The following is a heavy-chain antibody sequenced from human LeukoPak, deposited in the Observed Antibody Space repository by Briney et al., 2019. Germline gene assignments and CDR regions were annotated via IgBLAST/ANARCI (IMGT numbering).Heavy chain of an antibody. CDR1: GFTFSSYA. CDR3: VKDGEYSSSWYDY. D-gene: IGHD6-13*01. J-gene: IGHJ4*02. Sequence: GGSRRLSCSASGFTFSSYAMHWVRQAPGKGLEYVSAISSNGGSTYYADSVKGRFTISRDNSKNTLYLQMSSLRAEDTAVYYCVKDGEYSSSWYDYWGQGTLVTVSS. V-gene: IGHV3-64D*06. CDR2: ISSNGGST.